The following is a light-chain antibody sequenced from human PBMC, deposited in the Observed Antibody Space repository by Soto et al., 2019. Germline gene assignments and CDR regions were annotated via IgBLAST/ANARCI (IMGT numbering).Light chain of an antibody. CDR2: GAS. V-gene: IGKV3-15*01. CDR3: QQYNNWPRT. CDR1: QSAPSSD. J-gene: IGKJ1*01. Sequence: EIVLTQSPGTLSLSPGERVTLSCRTSQSAPSSDLAWYHQKPGQAPRLLIYGASTRATGIPARFSGSGSGTEFTLTINSLQSEDFAVYYCQQYNNWPRTFGQGTKVDIK.